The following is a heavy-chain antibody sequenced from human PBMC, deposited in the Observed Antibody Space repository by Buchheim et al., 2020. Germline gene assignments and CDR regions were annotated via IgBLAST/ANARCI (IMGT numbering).Heavy chain of an antibody. CDR2: ISSSSSTI. CDR1: GFTFSSYS. CDR3: ARVSWLSPFDY. Sequence: EVQLVESGGGLVQPGGSLRLSCAASGFTFSSYSMNWVRQAPGKGLEWVSYISSSSSTIYYADSVKGRFTISRDNAKNSLYPQMNSLRDEDTAVYYCARVSWLSPFDYWGQGTL. V-gene: IGHV3-48*02. D-gene: IGHD3-22*01. J-gene: IGHJ4*02.